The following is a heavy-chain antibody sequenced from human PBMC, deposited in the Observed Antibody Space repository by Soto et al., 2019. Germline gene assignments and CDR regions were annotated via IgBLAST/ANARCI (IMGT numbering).Heavy chain of an antibody. Sequence: QVQLVESGGGVVQPGRSLRLSCAASGFIFSNYGMHWVRQAPGKGLEWVAVISYDGNEKHYADSVKGRFTISRDNSKDTLSLQMNSLRAEDTAVYYCAKEGALSGWTYSDFWGQGTLVTVSS. D-gene: IGHD6-19*01. CDR3: AKEGALSGWTYSDF. J-gene: IGHJ4*02. CDR1: GFIFSNYG. V-gene: IGHV3-30*18. CDR2: ISYDGNEK.